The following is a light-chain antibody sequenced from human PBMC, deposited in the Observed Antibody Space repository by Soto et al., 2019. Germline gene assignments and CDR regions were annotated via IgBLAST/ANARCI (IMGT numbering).Light chain of an antibody. J-gene: IGKJ1*01. CDR3: QQSFKSPLT. CDR2: AES. CDR1: QSISAY. V-gene: IGKV1-39*01. Sequence: DIQLTQSPSSLSASVRDRVIISCRASQSISAYLNWYQQKPGTAPKLLIYAESNLQSGVPSRFSGNGSGTDFSLTISSLQFEDFATYYCQQSFKSPLTFGQGTKV.